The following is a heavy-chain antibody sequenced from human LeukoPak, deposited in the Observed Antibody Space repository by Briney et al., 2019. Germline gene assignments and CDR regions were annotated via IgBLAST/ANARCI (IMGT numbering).Heavy chain of an antibody. CDR3: AREGASHWFDP. D-gene: IGHD1-26*01. J-gene: IGHJ5*02. CDR1: GFTFSSYA. V-gene: IGHV3-30-3*01. CDR2: ISYDGSNK. Sequence: GGSLRLSCAASGFTFSSYAMHWVRQAPGKGLEWVAVISYDGSNKYYADSVKGRFTISGDNSKNTLYLQMNSLRAEDTAVYYCAREGASHWFDPWGQGTLVTVSS.